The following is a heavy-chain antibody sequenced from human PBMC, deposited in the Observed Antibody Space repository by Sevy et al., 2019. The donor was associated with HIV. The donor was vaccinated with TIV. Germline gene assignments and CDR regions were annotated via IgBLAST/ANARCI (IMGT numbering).Heavy chain of an antibody. V-gene: IGHV4-59*01. CDR3: AIGDPRGYYIQ. J-gene: IGHJ4*02. D-gene: IGHD3-22*01. CDR1: GGSISSYY. Sequence: SETLSLTCTVSGGSISSYYWSWIRQPPGKGLEWIGYIYYSGSTNYNPSLKSRVTISVDPSKNQLSLKLSSVTAADTAVYYCAIGDPRGYYIQWGQGTLVTVSS. CDR2: IYYSGST.